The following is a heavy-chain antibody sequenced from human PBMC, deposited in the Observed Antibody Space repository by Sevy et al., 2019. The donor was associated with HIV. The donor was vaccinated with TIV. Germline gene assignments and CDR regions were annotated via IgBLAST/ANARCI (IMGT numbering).Heavy chain of an antibody. CDR3: ARDDGNYYFHY. Sequence: GALRLSCAASGFTFSKYWMGWVRQAPGKGLEWVANIKQDAGQKYYVDSVKGRFTIARDNAKNSLYLQMNSLRAEDTAVYFCARDDGNYYFHYWGQGTLVTVSS. CDR1: GFTFSKYW. CDR2: IKQDAGQK. D-gene: IGHD1-7*01. V-gene: IGHV3-7*01. J-gene: IGHJ4*02.